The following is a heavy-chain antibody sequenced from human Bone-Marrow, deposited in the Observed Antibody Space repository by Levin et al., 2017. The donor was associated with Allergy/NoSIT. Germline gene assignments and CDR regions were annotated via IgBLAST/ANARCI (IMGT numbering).Heavy chain of an antibody. Sequence: GGSLRLSCAASGFTFSSYGMHWVRQAPGKGLEWVAVIWYDGSNKYYADSVKGRFTISRDNSKNTLYLQMNSLRAEDTAVYYCARDRGSSSAFDYWGQEPWSPSPQ. V-gene: IGHV3-33*01. J-gene: IGHJ4*01. D-gene: IGHD6-13*01. CDR2: IWYDGSNK. CDR1: GFTFSSYG. CDR3: ARDRGSSSAFDY.